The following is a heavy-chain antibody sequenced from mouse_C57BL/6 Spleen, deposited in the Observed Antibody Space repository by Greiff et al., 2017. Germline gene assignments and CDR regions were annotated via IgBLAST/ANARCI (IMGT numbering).Heavy chain of an antibody. Sequence: QVHVKQSGAELVKPGASVKMSCKASGYTFTTYPIEWMKQNHGKSLEWIGNFHPYNDDTKYNEKFKGKATLTVEKSSSTVYLELSRLTSDDSAVYYCARRGIYYDYDYYAMDYWGQGTSGTVSS. CDR1: GYTFTTYP. J-gene: IGHJ4*01. D-gene: IGHD2-4*01. CDR2: FHPYNDDT. V-gene: IGHV1-47*01. CDR3: ARRGIYYDYDYYAMDY.